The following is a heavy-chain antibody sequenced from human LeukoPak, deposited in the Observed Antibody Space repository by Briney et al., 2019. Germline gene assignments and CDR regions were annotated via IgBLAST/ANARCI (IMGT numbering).Heavy chain of an antibody. V-gene: IGHV3-9*01. D-gene: IGHD5-18*01. CDR1: GFTFSSFG. CDR2: ISWNSGSI. CDR3: AKDMGNTAMVETIDY. Sequence: GGSLRLSCAASGFTFSSFGMSWVRQAPGKGLEWVSGISWNSGSIGYADSVKGRFTISRDNAKNSLYLQMNSLRAEDTALYYCAKDMGNTAMVETIDYWGQGTLVTVSS. J-gene: IGHJ4*02.